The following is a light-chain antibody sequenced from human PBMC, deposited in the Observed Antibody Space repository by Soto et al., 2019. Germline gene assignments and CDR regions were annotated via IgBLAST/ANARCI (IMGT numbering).Light chain of an antibody. CDR2: KAS. J-gene: IGKJ5*01. CDR1: QSINSW. CDR3: QQYEIYPIT. V-gene: IGKV1-5*03. Sequence: DLQMTQSPSTLSASVGDRVTITCRASQSINSWLAWYQQKPGKVPKLLIYKASSLESGVPSRFSGSGSGTEFTLTISSLQPDDFAAYYCQQYEIYPITFGQGTRLEIK.